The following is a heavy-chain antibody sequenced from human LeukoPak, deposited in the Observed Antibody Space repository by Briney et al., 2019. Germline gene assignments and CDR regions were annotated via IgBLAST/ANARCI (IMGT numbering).Heavy chain of an antibody. J-gene: IGHJ4*02. CDR1: GYTFTGYY. CDR3: ARPKGGCPSGFDY. CDR2: INPNSGGT. D-gene: IGHD1-26*01. Sequence: GASVKVSCKASGYTFTGYYMHWVRQAPGQALEWTGWINPNSGGTNYAQKFQGRVTMTRDTSISTAYMELRSLRSDDTAVYYCARPKGGCPSGFDYWGQGTMVTVSS. V-gene: IGHV1-2*02.